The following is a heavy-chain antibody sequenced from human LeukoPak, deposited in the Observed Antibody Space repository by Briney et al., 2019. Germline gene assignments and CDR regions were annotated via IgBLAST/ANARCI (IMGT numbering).Heavy chain of an antibody. D-gene: IGHD2/OR15-2a*01. CDR1: GGSINSGDYY. V-gene: IGHV4-30-4*01. Sequence: SGTLSLTCTVSGGSINSGDYYWSWIRQPPGKGLEWIGYIYYSGSTYYNPSLKSRVTISVDTSKNQFSLKLSSVTAADTAVYYCARVKGIGWFDPWGQGTLVTVSS. CDR2: IYYSGST. CDR3: ARVKGIGWFDP. J-gene: IGHJ5*02.